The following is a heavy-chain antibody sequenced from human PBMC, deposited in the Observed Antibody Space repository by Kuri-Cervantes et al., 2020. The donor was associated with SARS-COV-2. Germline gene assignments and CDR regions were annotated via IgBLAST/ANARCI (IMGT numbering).Heavy chain of an antibody. CDR1: GGSISSYY. Sequence: SETLSLTCTVSGGSISSYYWSWIRQPPGKGLEWIGYIYYSGSTNYNPSLKSRVTISVDTSKNQFSLKLSSVTAADTAVYYCARGIAAAGYDYWGQGTLVNVSS. CDR3: ARGIAAAGYDY. D-gene: IGHD6-13*01. J-gene: IGHJ4*02. V-gene: IGHV4-59*01. CDR2: IYYSGST.